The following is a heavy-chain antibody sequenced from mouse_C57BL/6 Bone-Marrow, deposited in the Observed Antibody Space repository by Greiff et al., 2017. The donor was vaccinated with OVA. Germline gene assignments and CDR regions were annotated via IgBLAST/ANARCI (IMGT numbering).Heavy chain of an antibody. CDR3: ARQRTAQGMDY. V-gene: IGHV1-36*01. D-gene: IGHD3-2*02. Sequence: EVQLQESGPVLVKPGPSVKISCKASGFTFTDYYMHWVKQSHGKSLEWIGLVYPYNGGTSYNQKFKGQATLTVDPSSSTAYMELNSRTSEDYAVDNCARQRTAQGMDYWGQGTSVTVSS. CDR1: GFTFTDYY. J-gene: IGHJ4*01. CDR2: VYPYNGGT.